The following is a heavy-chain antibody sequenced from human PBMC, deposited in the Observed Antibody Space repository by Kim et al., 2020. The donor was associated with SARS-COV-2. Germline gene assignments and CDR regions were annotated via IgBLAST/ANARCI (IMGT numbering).Heavy chain of an antibody. D-gene: IGHD6-19*01. Sequence: GGSLRLSCAASGFTFSDYYMSWIRQAPGKGLEWVSYISSSSSYTNYADSVKGRFTISRDNAKNSLYLQMNSLRAEDTAVYYCAREDYSSGPLVVASTNYYYYGMDVWGQGTTVTVSS. CDR2: ISSSSSYT. CDR1: GFTFSDYY. CDR3: AREDYSSGPLVVASTNYYYYGMDV. V-gene: IGHV3-11*05. J-gene: IGHJ6*02.